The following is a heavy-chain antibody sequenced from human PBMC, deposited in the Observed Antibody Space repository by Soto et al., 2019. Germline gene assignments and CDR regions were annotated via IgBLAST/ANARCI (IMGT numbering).Heavy chain of an antibody. J-gene: IGHJ6*04. Sequence: SETLSLTCTVSGASISSVGYYWSWVRQPPGKGLEWIGYIDYVGRTYYSPSLKGRVVISADTSKDQFSLKLSSATVADTAVYYCSKDHYSNRRRYYGMDVWGIGTTVTVSS. CDR1: GASISSVGYY. D-gene: IGHD4-4*01. V-gene: IGHV4-31*03. CDR3: SKDHYSNRRRYYGMDV. CDR2: IDYVGRT.